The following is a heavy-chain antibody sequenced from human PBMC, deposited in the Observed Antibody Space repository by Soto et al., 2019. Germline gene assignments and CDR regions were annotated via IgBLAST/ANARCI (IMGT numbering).Heavy chain of an antibody. CDR1: FFTSSG. J-gene: IGHJ3*01. Sequence: GSVKVSFHASFFTSSGISWVRQAPGQRLEWMGWISTHNGNTIYAQKFQGRVIMTMDTSTTTVYMELRSLRPDDTAVYLCAREGILGLFDAYDLWGQGTMVTVSS. CDR3: AREGILGLFDAYDL. CDR2: ISTHNGNT. V-gene: IGHV1-18*04. D-gene: IGHD3-3*01.